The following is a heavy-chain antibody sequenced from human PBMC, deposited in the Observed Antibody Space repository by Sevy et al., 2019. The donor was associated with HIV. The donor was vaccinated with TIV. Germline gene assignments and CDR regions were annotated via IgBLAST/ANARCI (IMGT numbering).Heavy chain of an antibody. D-gene: IGHD6-19*01. CDR1: GFTFSSYT. CDR2: ISTTGSTI. V-gene: IGHV3-48*02. CDR3: ASQNRYGSGWDSFDY. J-gene: IGHJ4*02. Sequence: GGSLRLSCAASGFTFSSYTMNWVRQAPGKGLEWVSNISTTGSTIYYADSAKGRFTISRDNAKNSLYLQMNSLRDEDTAVYYCASQNRYGSGWDSFDYWGQGTLVTVSS.